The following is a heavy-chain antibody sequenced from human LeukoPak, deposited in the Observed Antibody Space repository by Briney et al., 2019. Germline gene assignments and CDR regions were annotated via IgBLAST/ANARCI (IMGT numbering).Heavy chain of an antibody. CDR2: ISAYNGNT. D-gene: IGHD2-21*02. CDR3: ARDHVVVTAIDAFDI. V-gene: IGHV1-18*01. CDR1: GYTFTSYG. Sequence: GASVKVSRKASGYTFTSYGISWVRQAPGQGLEWMGWISAYNGNTNYAQKLQGRVTMTTDTSTSTAYMELRSLRSDDTAVYYCARDHVVVTAIDAFDIWGQGTMVTVSS. J-gene: IGHJ3*02.